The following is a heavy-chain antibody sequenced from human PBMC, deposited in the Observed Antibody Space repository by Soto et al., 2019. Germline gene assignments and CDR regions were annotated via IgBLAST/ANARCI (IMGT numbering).Heavy chain of an antibody. J-gene: IGHJ5*02. CDR2: ISYSGST. V-gene: IGHV4-59*08. CDR1: DDSFSSYY. D-gene: IGHD4-17*01. Sequence: QVQLQESGPGLVKPSETLSVTCTVSDDSFSSYYWNWIRQPPGKGLEWIGYISYSGSTNYNPSLKGRVTISVDTSKNHFSLMLSSVTAADTAVYYCARSQYGDCQYNWFDHWGQGTLVTVS. CDR3: ARSQYGDCQYNWFDH.